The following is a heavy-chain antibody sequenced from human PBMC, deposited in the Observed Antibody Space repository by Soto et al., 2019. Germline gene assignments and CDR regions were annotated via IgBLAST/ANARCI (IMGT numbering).Heavy chain of an antibody. CDR1: GFTFSSYA. Sequence: EVQLLESGGGLVQPGGSLRLSCAASGFTFSSYAMSWVRQAPGKGLEWVSAISGSGGSTYYADSVKGRFTISRDNSKNTLYRHMNRRRAEAAPVYYCAKEPGYSSTWFEFDYWGQGTLVTGSS. CDR2: ISGSGGST. J-gene: IGHJ4*02. D-gene: IGHD6-13*01. CDR3: AKEPGYSSTWFEFDY. V-gene: IGHV3-23*01.